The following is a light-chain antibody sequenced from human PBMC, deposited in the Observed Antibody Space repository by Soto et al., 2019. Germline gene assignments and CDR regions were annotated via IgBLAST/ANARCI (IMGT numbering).Light chain of an antibody. V-gene: IGKV3-20*01. J-gene: IGKJ4*01. CDR1: QSVSSSY. CDR3: QQYDNSPLT. CDR2: GAS. Sequence: DIVLTQSPGTLSLSPGERAALSCRASQSVSSSYLAWYQQKPGQAPRLLIYGASNRATGIADRFSGSGSGTDFTLTISRMEPEDFALYYCQQYDNSPLTFGGGTKVAIK.